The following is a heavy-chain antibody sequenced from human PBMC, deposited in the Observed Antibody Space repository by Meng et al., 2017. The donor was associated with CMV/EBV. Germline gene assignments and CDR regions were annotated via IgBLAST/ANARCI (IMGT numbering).Heavy chain of an antibody. CDR2: IYYSGST. V-gene: IGHV4-39*07. CDR1: GGSISSSSYY. J-gene: IGHJ3*02. D-gene: IGHD2-2*01. Sequence: SETLSLTCTVSGGSISSSSYYWGWIRQLPGKGLEWIGSIYYSGSTYYNPSLKSRVTISVDTSKNQFSLKLSSVTAADTAVYYCARGLKKNRDIVVVPAASRNAFDIWGQGTMVTVSS. CDR3: ARGLKKNRDIVVVPAASRNAFDI.